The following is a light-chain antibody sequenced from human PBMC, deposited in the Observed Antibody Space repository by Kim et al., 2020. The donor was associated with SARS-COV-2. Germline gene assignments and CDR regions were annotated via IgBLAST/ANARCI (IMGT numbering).Light chain of an antibody. V-gene: IGLV3-19*01. CDR2: DRN. J-gene: IGLJ1*01. Sequence: SSELTQDPAVSVALGQTVRITCQGDSLRGYYASWYQQKPGQAPVLVVYDRNNRPSGIPDRFSGCTSGNIASLTITGAQAEDEAEYFCNSRDSSGSPYVFG. CDR1: SLRGYY. CDR3: NSRDSSGSPYV.